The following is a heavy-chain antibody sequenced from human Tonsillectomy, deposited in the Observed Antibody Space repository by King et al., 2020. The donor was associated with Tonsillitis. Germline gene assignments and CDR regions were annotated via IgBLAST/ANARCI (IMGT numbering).Heavy chain of an antibody. J-gene: IGHJ4*02. CDR1: GGSISSYY. CDR2: IYYSGST. V-gene: IGHV4-59*01. CDR3: ARGKGGYSSSWYPRY. D-gene: IGHD6-13*01. Sequence: QLQESGPGPVKPSETLSLTCTVSGGSISSYYWSWIRQPPGKGLEWIGYIYYSGSTNYNPSLKSRVTISVDTSKNQFSLKLSSVTAADTAVYYCARGKGGYSSSWYPRYWGQGTLVTVSS.